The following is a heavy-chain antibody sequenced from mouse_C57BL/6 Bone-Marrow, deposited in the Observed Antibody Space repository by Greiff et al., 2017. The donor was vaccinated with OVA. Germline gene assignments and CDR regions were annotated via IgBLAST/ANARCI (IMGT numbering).Heavy chain of an antibody. CDR3: AVPDYYGSSYLSYWYFDV. V-gene: IGHV1-64*01. CDR1: GYTFTSYW. Sequence: QVQLQQPGAELVKPGASVKLSCKASGYTFTSYWMHWVKQRPGQGLEWIGMIHPNSGSTNYNEKFKSKATLTVDKSSSTAYMQLSSLTSEDSAVYDWAVPDYYGSSYLSYWYFDVWGTGTTVTVSS. CDR2: IHPNSGST. D-gene: IGHD1-1*01. J-gene: IGHJ1*03.